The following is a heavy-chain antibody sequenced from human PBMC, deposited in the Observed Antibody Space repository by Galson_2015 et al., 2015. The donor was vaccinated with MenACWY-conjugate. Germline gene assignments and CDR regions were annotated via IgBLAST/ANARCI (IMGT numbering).Heavy chain of an antibody. CDR1: GGSISSSSYY. Sequence: SETLSLTCTVSGGSISSSSYYWGWIRQPPGKGLEWIGNIYYSGNTYYNPSLKSRVTISVDTSKNRFSLKLSSATAADTAVYYCARGMAMLEESGLDVWGQGTTVTVSS. CDR2: IYYSGNT. J-gene: IGHJ6*02. D-gene: IGHD5-24*01. CDR3: ARGMAMLEESGLDV. V-gene: IGHV4-39*07.